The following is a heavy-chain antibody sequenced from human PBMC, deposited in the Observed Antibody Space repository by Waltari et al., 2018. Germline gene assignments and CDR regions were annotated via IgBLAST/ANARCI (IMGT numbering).Heavy chain of an antibody. J-gene: IGHJ4*02. CDR3: ARAYYYDSSGTPDY. D-gene: IGHD3-22*01. CDR2: ISYDGSNK. Sequence: VQLVESGGGGVQPGMSRRLSCAAYGFTFSSSAMHWVRQAPGKALEWVAVISYDGSNKYYADSVKGRFTISRDNSKNTLYLQMNSLRAEDTAVYYCARAYYYDSSGTPDYWGQGTLVTVSS. V-gene: IGHV3-30*01. CDR1: GFTFSSSA.